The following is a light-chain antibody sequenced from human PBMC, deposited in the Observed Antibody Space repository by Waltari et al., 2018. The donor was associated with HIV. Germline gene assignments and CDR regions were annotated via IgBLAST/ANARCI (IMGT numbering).Light chain of an antibody. Sequence: DIQMTQSPSSVSASVGDRAPITSKASQDISNYLKWYQQKPWKAPNLLIYDASNFETGVPSGVSGSGSGTDFTFTISSLQPEDIATYYWQQYDNLPRTFGQGTKLEIK. CDR2: DAS. CDR3: QQYDNLPRT. J-gene: IGKJ2*01. CDR1: QDISNY. V-gene: IGKV1-33*01.